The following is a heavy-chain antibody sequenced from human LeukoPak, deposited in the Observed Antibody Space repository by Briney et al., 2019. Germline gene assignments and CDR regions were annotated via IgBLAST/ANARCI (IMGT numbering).Heavy chain of an antibody. Sequence: SETLSLTCTVSGGSISNYYWSWIRQPPGKGLEWIGYISYSGITNYNPSLKSRVTILVDTSNNQFSLKLSSVTAADTAVYYCARLRGWQQLISRYFDYWGQGTLVTVSS. CDR3: ARLRGWQQLISRYFDY. CDR1: GGSISNYY. D-gene: IGHD6-13*01. CDR2: ISYSGIT. V-gene: IGHV4-59*08. J-gene: IGHJ4*02.